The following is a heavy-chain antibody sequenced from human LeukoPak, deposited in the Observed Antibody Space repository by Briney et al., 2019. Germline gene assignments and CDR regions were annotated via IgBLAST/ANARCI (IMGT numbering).Heavy chain of an antibody. CDR1: GFTFSSYW. D-gene: IGHD6-6*01. V-gene: IGHV3-7*01. CDR3: ARGYSSSSYYYMDV. J-gene: IGHJ6*03. Sequence: GGSLRLSCAASGFTFSSYWMSWVRQAPGKGLEWVANIKQDGSEKYYVDSVKGRFTISRDNAKNSLYLQMNSLRAEDTAVYYCARGYSSSSYYYMDVWGKGTTVTVSS. CDR2: IKQDGSEK.